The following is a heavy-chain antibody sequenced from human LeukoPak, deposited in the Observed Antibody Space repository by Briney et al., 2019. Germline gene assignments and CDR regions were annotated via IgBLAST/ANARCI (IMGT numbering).Heavy chain of an antibody. CDR1: GLTFSSYE. Sequence: PGGSLRLSCAASGLTFSSYEMNWVRQTPGKGLEWISYISSSGTTISYADSVKGRFTISRDNARNSLYLQVNSLRAEDTAVYYCARWDNYGMDVWGQGTTVTVSS. CDR2: ISSSGTTI. D-gene: IGHD1-26*01. V-gene: IGHV3-48*03. J-gene: IGHJ6*02. CDR3: ARWDNYGMDV.